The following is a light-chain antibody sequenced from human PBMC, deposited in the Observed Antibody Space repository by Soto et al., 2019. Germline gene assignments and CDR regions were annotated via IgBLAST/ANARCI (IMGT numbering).Light chain of an antibody. CDR1: QGISDY. Sequence: DIRMTQSPSSLSASVGDTVTITCRASQGISDYLNWYQQKPGKAPKLLIYDASNLETGVPSRFSGSGSGTDFTFTISSLQPEDIATYYCQQYDNLPFTFGPGTKVDIK. CDR2: DAS. V-gene: IGKV1-33*01. CDR3: QQYDNLPFT. J-gene: IGKJ3*01.